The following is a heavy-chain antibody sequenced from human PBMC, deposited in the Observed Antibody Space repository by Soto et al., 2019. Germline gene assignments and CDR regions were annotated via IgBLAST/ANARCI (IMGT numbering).Heavy chain of an antibody. CDR1: GFTFSDYS. D-gene: IGHD6-19*01. CDR3: AREDAKYSSGWYDWFDS. J-gene: IGHJ5*01. CDR2: ISSGGRSI. Sequence: EVQLVESGGGLVKPGGSLRLSCAASGFTFSDYSMNWVRQSPGKGLEWVASISSGGRSIYYSDSVKGRFTISRDNVQNSLFLHMSSLRAEDTAVYYCAREDAKYSSGWYDWFDSWGQGTLVTVSS. V-gene: IGHV3-21*01.